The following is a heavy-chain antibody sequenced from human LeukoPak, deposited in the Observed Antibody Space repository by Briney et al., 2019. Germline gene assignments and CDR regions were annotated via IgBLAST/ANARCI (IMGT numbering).Heavy chain of an antibody. Sequence: SETLSLTCTVSGGSISSYYWSWIRQPPGKGLEWIGYIYYSGSTNYSPSLKSRVTISVDTSKNQFSLKLSSVTAADTAVYYCARLAAAGTDYWGQGTLVTVSS. D-gene: IGHD6-13*01. J-gene: IGHJ4*02. CDR3: ARLAAAGTDY. CDR1: GGSISSYY. V-gene: IGHV4-59*01. CDR2: IYYSGST.